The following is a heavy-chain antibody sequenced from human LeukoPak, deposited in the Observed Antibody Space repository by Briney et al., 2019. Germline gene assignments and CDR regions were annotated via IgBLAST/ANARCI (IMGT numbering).Heavy chain of an antibody. CDR1: GFTVSSNY. CDR2: IYSGGST. CDR3: ARAELLSSSAFDI. D-gene: IGHD1-26*01. Sequence: PGRSLRLSCAASGFTVSSNYMSWVRQAPGKGLEWVSVIYSGGSTYYADSVKGRFTISRDNSKNTLYLQMNSLRAEDTAVYYCARAELLSSSAFDIWGQGTMVTVSS. J-gene: IGHJ3*02. V-gene: IGHV3-53*01.